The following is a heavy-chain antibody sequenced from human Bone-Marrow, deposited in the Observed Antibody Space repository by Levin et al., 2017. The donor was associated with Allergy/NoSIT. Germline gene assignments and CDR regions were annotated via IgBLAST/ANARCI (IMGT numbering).Heavy chain of an antibody. J-gene: IGHJ6*02. CDR1: GSTFTNYW. Sequence: MPGGSLRLSCKGSGSTFTNYWIAWVRQIPGKGLEWMGSFYPGDSETRDNPSFQGQVTISADKSITTAYLQWGTLKASDTAIYYCARHGGFCSGGSCYGGNYYYDMDVWGQGTTVIVS. D-gene: IGHD2-15*01. CDR2: FYPGDSET. CDR3: ARHGGFCSGGSCYGGNYYYDMDV. V-gene: IGHV5-51*01.